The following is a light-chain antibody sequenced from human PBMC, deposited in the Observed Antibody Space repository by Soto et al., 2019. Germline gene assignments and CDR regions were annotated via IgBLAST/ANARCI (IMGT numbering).Light chain of an antibody. Sequence: QSVLTQPASVSGSPGQSITISCTGTSSDVGGYNYVSWYQQHPGKAPKLMIYDVSNRPSGVSNRFSGSKSGNTASLTISGLQAEDEADYYCSSYTSSSSYGFGPGTKVTDL. CDR3: SSYTSSSSYG. CDR1: SSDVGGYNY. CDR2: DVS. V-gene: IGLV2-14*01. J-gene: IGLJ1*01.